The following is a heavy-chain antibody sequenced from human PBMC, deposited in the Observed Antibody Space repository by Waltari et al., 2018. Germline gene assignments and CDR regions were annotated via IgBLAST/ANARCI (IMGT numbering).Heavy chain of an antibody. V-gene: IGHV4-4*07. Sequence: QVQLQESGPGLVKPSETLSLTCTVPGGPISSYYWSWIRQPAGKGLEWIGRIYTSGSTNYNPSLKSRVTMSVDTSKNQFSLKLSSVTAADTAVYYCARANYYYDSSGYYYWFDYWGQGTLVTVSS. J-gene: IGHJ4*02. CDR2: IYTSGST. CDR3: ARANYYYDSSGYYYWFDY. D-gene: IGHD3-22*01. CDR1: GGPISSYY.